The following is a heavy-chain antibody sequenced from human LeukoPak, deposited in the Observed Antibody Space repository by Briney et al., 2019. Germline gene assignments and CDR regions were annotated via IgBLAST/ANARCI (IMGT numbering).Heavy chain of an antibody. CDR1: GGSFSDFY. J-gene: IGHJ6*03. CDR3: ARVSSGWVLYYYYYMDV. CDR2: INNSGST. D-gene: IGHD6-19*01. Sequence: SETLSLTCAVYGGSFSDFYRSWIRQPPGKGLEWIGEINNSGSTNYNPSLKSRVTISVDTSKNQFSLRLSSVTAADTAVYYCARVSSGWVLYYYYYMDVWGKGTTVTVSS. V-gene: IGHV4-34*01.